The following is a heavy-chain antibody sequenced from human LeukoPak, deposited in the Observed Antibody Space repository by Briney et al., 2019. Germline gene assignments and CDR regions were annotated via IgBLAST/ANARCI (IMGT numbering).Heavy chain of an antibody. Sequence: PGGSLSLFCAASGFTFSDYCMSWIRQAPGKGLEWVSYISSSSSYTNYADSVKGRFTISRDNAKNSLYLQMNSLRAEDTAVYYCARGPLAYSIGWEFDYWGHQILVTVSS. D-gene: IGHD6-19*01. V-gene: IGHV3-11*05. CDR1: GFTFSDYC. J-gene: IGHJ4*01. CDR3: ARGPLAYSIGWEFDY. CDR2: ISSSSSYT.